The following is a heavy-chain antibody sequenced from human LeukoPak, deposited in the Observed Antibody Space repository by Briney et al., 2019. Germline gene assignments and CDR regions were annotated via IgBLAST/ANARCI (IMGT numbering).Heavy chain of an antibody. CDR2: IYSSGSA. D-gene: IGHD6-19*01. CDR3: ARDVRYASGWSTPES. J-gene: IGHJ5*02. V-gene: IGHV4-4*07. CDR1: GGSIINHY. Sequence: SSETLSLTCTVSGGSIINHYWSWIRQPAGKGLEWIGRIYSSGSANYSPSLKCRVSMSIDTSNNHFSLNLTSMTAADTALYFCARDVRYASGWSTPESWGQGTLVTVSS.